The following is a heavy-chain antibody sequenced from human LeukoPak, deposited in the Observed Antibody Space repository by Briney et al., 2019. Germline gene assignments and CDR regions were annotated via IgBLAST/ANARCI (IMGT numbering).Heavy chain of an antibody. CDR2: ISSNGGST. D-gene: IGHD6-13*01. CDR1: GFSFSRYA. J-gene: IGHJ3*02. CDR3: AREVRIAASGRAFDM. V-gene: IGHV3-64*04. Sequence: GGSLRLSCSAPGFSFSRYAMHWVRQAPGKGLEYVSGISSNGGSTHYADSVKGRFTISRDNAKNSLYLQMNSLRAEDTAVYYCAREVRIAASGRAFDMWGQGTMVTVSS.